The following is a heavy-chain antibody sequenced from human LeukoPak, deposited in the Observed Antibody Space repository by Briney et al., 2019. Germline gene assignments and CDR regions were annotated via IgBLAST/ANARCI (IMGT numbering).Heavy chain of an antibody. Sequence: SETLSLTCAVYGGSFSGYYWSWIRQPPGKGLEWIGEINHSGSTNYNPSLKSRVTISVNTSKNQFSLKLSSVTAADTAVYYCARGVTTVVTNFDYWGQGTLVTVSS. J-gene: IGHJ4*02. CDR2: INHSGST. CDR3: ARGVTTVVTNFDY. CDR1: GGSFSGYY. D-gene: IGHD4-23*01. V-gene: IGHV4-34*01.